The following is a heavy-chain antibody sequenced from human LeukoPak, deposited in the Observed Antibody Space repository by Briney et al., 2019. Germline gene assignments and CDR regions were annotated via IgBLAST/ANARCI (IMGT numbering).Heavy chain of an antibody. CDR2: ISTNGGST. D-gene: IGHD6-13*01. CDR3: AGGSSWYRGIDY. J-gene: IGHJ4*02. Sequence: PGGSLRLSCAASGFTFSSYAMYWVRQAPGKGLEYVSAISTNGGSTYYANSVKGRFTISRDNSKNTLCLQMGSLRAEDMAVYYCAGGSSWYRGIDYWGQGTLVTVSS. CDR1: GFTFSSYA. V-gene: IGHV3-64*01.